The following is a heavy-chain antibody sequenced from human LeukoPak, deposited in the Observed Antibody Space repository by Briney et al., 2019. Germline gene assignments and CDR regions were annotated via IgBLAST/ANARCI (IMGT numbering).Heavy chain of an antibody. J-gene: IGHJ4*02. CDR1: GFTFSNAW. V-gene: IGHV3-15*01. Sequence: GGSLRLSCAASGFTFSNAWMSWVRQAPGKGLEWVGRIKSKTDGGTTDYAAPVKGRFTISRDDSKNTLYLQMNSLKNEDTAVYYCTTRMGSYVWGSSRYTALNYYWGQGTLVTVSS. CDR3: TTRMGSYVWGSSRYTALNYY. CDR2: IKSKTDGGTT. D-gene: IGHD3-16*02.